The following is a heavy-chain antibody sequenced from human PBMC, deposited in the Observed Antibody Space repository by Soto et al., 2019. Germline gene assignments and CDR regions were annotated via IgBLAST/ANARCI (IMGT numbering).Heavy chain of an antibody. V-gene: IGHV3-23*01. Sequence: GGSLRLSCAASGFTYDNYAMGWVRQAPGKGLEWVSALSSSGYRAYYADSVKGRFTISRDNSRNTMCLQMNKLRAEDTAVYYCAKGSVVVAAKFDSWGQGTQVTVSS. CDR1: GFTYDNYA. CDR3: AKGSVVVAAKFDS. CDR2: LSSSGYRA. J-gene: IGHJ4*02. D-gene: IGHD2-21*02.